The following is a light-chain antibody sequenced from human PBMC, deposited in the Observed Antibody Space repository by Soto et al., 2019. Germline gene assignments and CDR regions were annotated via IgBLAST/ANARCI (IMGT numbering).Light chain of an antibody. Sequence: QSALTQPASVSRSPGQSITISCTGTSSDVGSYNYVSWYQQHPGKAPKLMIYEVSNRPSGVSNRFSGSKSGSTASLTISGLQAEDEADYYCSSFTTSSSLYVFGSGTKLTVL. CDR2: EVS. J-gene: IGLJ1*01. CDR1: SSDVGSYNY. CDR3: SSFTTSSSLYV. V-gene: IGLV2-14*01.